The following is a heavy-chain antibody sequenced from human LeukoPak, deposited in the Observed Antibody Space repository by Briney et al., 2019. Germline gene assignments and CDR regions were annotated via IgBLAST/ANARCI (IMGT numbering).Heavy chain of an antibody. Sequence: SETLSLTCTVSGGSISGSSYYWGWIRQPPGRGLEWIGSIYYSGSTYYNPSLKSRVTISIDTSKNQFSLKLNSVTAADTAVYYCARRPIGGMDVWGQGTTVTVSS. D-gene: IGHD3-10*01. CDR1: GGSISGSSYY. CDR2: IYYSGST. V-gene: IGHV4-39*07. CDR3: ARRPIGGMDV. J-gene: IGHJ6*02.